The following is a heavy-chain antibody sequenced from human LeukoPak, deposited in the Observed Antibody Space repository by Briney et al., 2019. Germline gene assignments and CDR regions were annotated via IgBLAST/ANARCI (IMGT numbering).Heavy chain of an antibody. V-gene: IGHV4-59*01. Sequence: PSETLSLTCTVSGGSISSYYWSWIRQPPGKGLEWIGYIYYSGSTNYNPSLKSRVTISVDTSKNQFSLKLSSVTAADTAVYYCARGYYAGSGSYYKEGFDYWGQGTLVTVSS. CDR2: IYYSGST. J-gene: IGHJ4*02. CDR1: GGSISSYY. D-gene: IGHD3-10*01. CDR3: ARGYYAGSGSYYKEGFDY.